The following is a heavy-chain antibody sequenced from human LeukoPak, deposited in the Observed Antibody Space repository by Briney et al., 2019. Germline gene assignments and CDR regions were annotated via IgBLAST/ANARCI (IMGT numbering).Heavy chain of an antibody. V-gene: IGHV1-2*02. D-gene: IGHD2-8*01. CDR2: INPNSGDT. J-gene: IGHJ5*02. CDR1: GYTFTGYY. CDR3: ARDLSGYCTNGVCPPFDP. Sequence: ASVKVSCKASGYTFTGYYMHWVRQAPGQGLDWMGWINPNSGDTNYAQNFQGRVTMTRDTSISTAYMELSRLRSDDTAVYYCARDLSGYCTNGVCPPFDPWGQGTLVTVSS.